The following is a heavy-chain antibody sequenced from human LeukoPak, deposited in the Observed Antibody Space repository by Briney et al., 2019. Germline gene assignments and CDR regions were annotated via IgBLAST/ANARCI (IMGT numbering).Heavy chain of an antibody. J-gene: IGHJ4*02. V-gene: IGHV3-23*01. CDR3: AKSRSGSANWALQIFDN. CDR1: GFTFRTYA. D-gene: IGHD1-1*01. CDR2: ISNSGGST. Sequence: GGSLRLSCAASGFTFRTYAMTWVRQAPGKGLEWVSAISNSGGSTYYADSVRGRFTISRDNSKNTLYLQMNSLRAEDTAVYFCAKSRSGSANWALQIFDNWGQGTLVTVSS.